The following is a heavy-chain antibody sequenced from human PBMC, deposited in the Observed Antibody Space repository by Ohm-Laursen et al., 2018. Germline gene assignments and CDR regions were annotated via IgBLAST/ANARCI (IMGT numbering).Heavy chain of an antibody. CDR1: GGSISRQY. CDR2: IYSSGST. CDR3: ASGHSYGYDYYYYGVDV. D-gene: IGHD5-18*01. Sequence: GTLSLTCTVSGGSISRQYWNWIRQPPGKGLEWIGYIYSSGSTKYNPSLNSRVTISEDTSKNQFSLKLRSVTAADTAVYYCASGHSYGYDYYYYGVDVWGQGTTVTVSS. V-gene: IGHV4-59*11. J-gene: IGHJ6*02.